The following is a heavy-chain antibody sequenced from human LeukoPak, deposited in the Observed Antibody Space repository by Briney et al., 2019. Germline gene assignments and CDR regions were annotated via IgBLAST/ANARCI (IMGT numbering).Heavy chain of an antibody. V-gene: IGHV1-46*01. CDR3: ASRYCSGGSCYFDY. CDR2: INPSGSST. J-gene: IGHJ4*02. D-gene: IGHD2-15*01. CDR1: GYTFTSHY. Sequence: ASVKVSCKASGYTFTSHYMHWVRQAPGQGLEWLGLINPSGSSTLYAQKFQGRVTMTRDMSTTTDYMELSSLRSEDTAVYYCASRYCSGGSCYFDYWGQGTLVTVSS.